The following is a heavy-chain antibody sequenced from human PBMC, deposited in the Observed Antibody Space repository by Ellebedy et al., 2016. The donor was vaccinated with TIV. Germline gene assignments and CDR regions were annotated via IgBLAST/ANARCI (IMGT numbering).Heavy chain of an antibody. Sequence: MPSETLSLTCAVYGGSFSGYSWSWIRQPPGKGLEWIGEINHSGSTSYNPSLKSRFTISVDTSKNHFSLKLSSVTAADTAVYYCARVGVPAAMLLYYYYAMDVWGQGTTVTVSS. V-gene: IGHV4-34*01. J-gene: IGHJ6*02. CDR3: ARVGVPAAMLLYYYYAMDV. CDR1: GGSFSGYS. CDR2: INHSGST. D-gene: IGHD2-2*01.